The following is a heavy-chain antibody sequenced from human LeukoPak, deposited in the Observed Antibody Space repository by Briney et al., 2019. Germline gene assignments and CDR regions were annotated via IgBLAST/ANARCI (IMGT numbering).Heavy chain of an antibody. Sequence: GGSLRLSCAAYGFTFSTYAMSWVRQAPGKGLEWVSAISGSGDNNDNTYYADSVKGQFTISRDNSKSTLYLQMSSLRAKDAAVYYCAKSGSTSWYLDYWGQGTLVTVSS. J-gene: IGHJ4*02. CDR1: GFTFSTYA. CDR3: AKSGSTSWYLDY. CDR2: ISGSGDNNDNT. V-gene: IGHV3-23*01. D-gene: IGHD6-13*01.